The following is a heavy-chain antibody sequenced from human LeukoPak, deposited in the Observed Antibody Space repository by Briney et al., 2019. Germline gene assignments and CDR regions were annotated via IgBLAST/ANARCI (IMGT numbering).Heavy chain of an antibody. V-gene: IGHV3-11*01. Sequence: GGSLRLSCAASGFTFSDYYISWIRQAPGKGLEWVSYISSSGSTIYYADSVKGRFTISRDNAKNSLYLQMNSLRAEDTAVYYCASRIAAKDAFDIWGQGTMVTVSS. D-gene: IGHD2-15*01. CDR3: ASRIAAKDAFDI. J-gene: IGHJ3*02. CDR2: ISSSGSTI. CDR1: GFTFSDYY.